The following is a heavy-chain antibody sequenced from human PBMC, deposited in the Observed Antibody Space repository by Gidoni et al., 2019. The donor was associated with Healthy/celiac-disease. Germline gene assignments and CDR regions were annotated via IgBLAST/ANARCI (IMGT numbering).Heavy chain of an antibody. D-gene: IGHD1-1*01. V-gene: IGHV1-18*01. J-gene: IGHJ6*02. CDR2: LSAYNGNT. CDR1: RYTFTSCG. CDR3: SRSPLWNGIEATHGMDV. Sequence: QVQLVQSGAEVKNPGSSGQVSCKDVRYTFTSCGISWVRQAPGQGLEWMGWLSAYNGNTNYAQKLQGSVTMTTDTSTSKAYLELRSLISDDTAVYYCSRSPLWNGIEATHGMDVWGQGTTVTVSS.